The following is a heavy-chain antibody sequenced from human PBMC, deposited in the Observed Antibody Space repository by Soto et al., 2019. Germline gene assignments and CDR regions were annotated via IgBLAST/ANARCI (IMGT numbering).Heavy chain of an antibody. Sequence: QVQLVESGGGVVQPGRSLRLSCAASGFTFSTHAMHWVRQAPGKGLECVAIVSFDGSNKYYADSVKGRFTISRVNSNNTLYLQMSGLTPEDTTFYYCARDQTGITTAGGGRIDHWGQGTLVTVSS. J-gene: IGHJ4*02. D-gene: IGHD6-13*01. V-gene: IGHV3-30-3*01. CDR1: GFTFSTHA. CDR2: VSFDGSNK. CDR3: ARDQTGITTAGGGRIDH.